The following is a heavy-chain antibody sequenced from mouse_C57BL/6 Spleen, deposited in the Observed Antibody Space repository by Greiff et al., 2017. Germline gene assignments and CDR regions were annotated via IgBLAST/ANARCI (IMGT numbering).Heavy chain of an antibody. D-gene: IGHD1-1*01. CDR1: GYTFTSYG. CDR2: IYPRSGNT. CDR3: ARRLYDGSSSYAMDY. V-gene: IGHV1-81*01. J-gene: IGHJ4*01. Sequence: QVQLKQSGAELARPGASVKLSCKASGYTFTSYGISWVKQRTGQGLEWIGEIYPRSGNTYYNEKFKGKATLTADKSSSTAYMELRSLTSEDSAVYFCARRLYDGSSSYAMDYWGQGTSVTVSS.